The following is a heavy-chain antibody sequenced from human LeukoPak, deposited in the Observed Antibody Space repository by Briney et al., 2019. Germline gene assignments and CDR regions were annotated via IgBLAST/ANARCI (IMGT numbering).Heavy chain of an antibody. D-gene: IGHD6-19*01. CDR2: IYSGDST. V-gene: IGHV3-66*01. CDR3: TRAGYSSGFDS. CDR1: GFTVSSNY. J-gene: IGHJ5*01. Sequence: GGSLRLSCAASGFTVSSNYMSWVRQAPGKGLEWVSLIYSGDSTYYADSVKGRFTISRDNAKNTLYLQMNSLIAEDTAVYFCTRAGYSSGFDSWGQGTLVTVSS.